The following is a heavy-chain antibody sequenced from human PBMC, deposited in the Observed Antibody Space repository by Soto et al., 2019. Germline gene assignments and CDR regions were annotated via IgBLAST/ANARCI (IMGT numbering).Heavy chain of an antibody. CDR1: GFTFGSYG. Sequence: QVRLVESGGDLVQPGRSLRLSCAASGFTFGSYGMHWFRQAPGKGLEWVAMISYDGRHKYYADSVKGRFTISRDTFKDTLYLQMNGLTPEDTAIYFCARELDIPPDYYFDYWGQGNLVTVSS. CDR2: ISYDGRHK. V-gene: IGHV3-30*03. D-gene: IGHD5-12*01. J-gene: IGHJ4*02. CDR3: ARELDIPPDYYFDY.